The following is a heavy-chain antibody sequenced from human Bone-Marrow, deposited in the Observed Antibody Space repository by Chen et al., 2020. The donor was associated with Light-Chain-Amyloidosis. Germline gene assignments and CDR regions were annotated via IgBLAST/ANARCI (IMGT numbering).Heavy chain of an antibody. D-gene: IGHD3-3*01. CDR2: VSAGGGYT. Sequence: EVQLLESGGGVVQPGGSLRLSCAASGFTFVSYAMGWVRQAPGKGLEWVSDVSAGGGYTYYADSVKGRVTISRDNYKNTLYLEMNSLRAEDTATYYCAKDNRGGGSTIFGAVLGGGFDHWGQGVLVIVSS. CDR3: AKDNRGGGSTIFGAVLGGGFDH. CDR1: GFTFVSYA. J-gene: IGHJ4*02. V-gene: IGHV3-23*01.